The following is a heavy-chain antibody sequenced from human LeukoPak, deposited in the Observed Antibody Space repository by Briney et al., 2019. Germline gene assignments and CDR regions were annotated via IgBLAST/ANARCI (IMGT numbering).Heavy chain of an antibody. CDR1: GCTFSSYA. J-gene: IGHJ4*02. CDR2: IIPIFCTA. Sequence: SVKVSCKASGCTFSSYAISWVRQAPGQGLEWMGGIIPIFCTANYAQKFQGRVTITADKSTSTAYMELSSLRSEDTAVYYCARFDDSGSLGLWGQGTLVTVSS. V-gene: IGHV1-69*06. CDR3: ARFDDSGSLGL. D-gene: IGHD5-12*01.